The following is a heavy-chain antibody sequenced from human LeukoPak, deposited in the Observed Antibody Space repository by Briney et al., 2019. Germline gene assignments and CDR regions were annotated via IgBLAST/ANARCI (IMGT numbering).Heavy chain of an antibody. CDR1: GFTFSGYS. CDR2: ISSSSSYI. Sequence: PGGSLRLSCAASGFTFSGYSMNWVRQAPGKGLEWVSSISSSSSYIYYADSVKGRFTISRDNAKNSLYLQMNSLRAEDTAVYYCARDTPYYYGMDVWGKETTVTVSS. V-gene: IGHV3-21*01. J-gene: IGHJ6*04. CDR3: ARDTPYYYGMDV.